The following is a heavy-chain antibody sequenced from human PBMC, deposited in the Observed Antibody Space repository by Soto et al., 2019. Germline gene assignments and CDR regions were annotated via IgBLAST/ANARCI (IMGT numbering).Heavy chain of an antibody. CDR1: GYSFTSYW. J-gene: IGHJ6*02. CDR2: IYPGDSDT. D-gene: IGHD3-22*01. V-gene: IGHV5-51*01. Sequence: PGESLKISCKGSGYSFTSYWIGWVRQMPGKGLEWMGIIYPGDSDTRYSPSFQGQVTISADKSISTAYLQWSSLKASDTTMYYCPRHVEYSHSRGLYGMDVWGQGTTVTVCS. CDR3: PRHVEYSHSRGLYGMDV.